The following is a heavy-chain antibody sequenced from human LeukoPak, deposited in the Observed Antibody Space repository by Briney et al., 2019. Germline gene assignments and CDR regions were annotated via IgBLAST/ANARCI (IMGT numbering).Heavy chain of an antibody. V-gene: IGHV3-21*01. CDR1: GFTFSSYS. J-gene: IGHJ4*02. CDR3: ARDGVAGTFDY. CDR2: ISSSSSYI. Sequence: GGSLRLSCAASGFTFSSYSMNWVRQAPGKGLEWVSSISSSSSYIYYADSVKGRFTIFRDNAKNSLYLQMNSLRAEDTAVYYCARDGVAGTFDYWGQGTLVTVSS. D-gene: IGHD6-19*01.